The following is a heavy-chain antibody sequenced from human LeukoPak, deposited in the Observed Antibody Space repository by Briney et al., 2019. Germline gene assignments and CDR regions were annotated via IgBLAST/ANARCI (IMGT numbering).Heavy chain of an antibody. Sequence: SETLSLTCTVSGGSISTYYWNWIRQPPGKGLEWIGYVYYSGSTNQNPSLKSRVTISIDTSKSQFSLKLSSVTAADTAVYYCAREIDDSTNWFDPWGQGTLVTVSS. J-gene: IGHJ5*02. CDR1: GGSISTYY. V-gene: IGHV4-59*01. CDR3: AREIDDSTNWFDP. D-gene: IGHD3-22*01. CDR2: VYYSGST.